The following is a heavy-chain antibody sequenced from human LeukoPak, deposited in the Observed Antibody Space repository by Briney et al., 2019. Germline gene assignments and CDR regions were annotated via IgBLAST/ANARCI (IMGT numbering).Heavy chain of an antibody. J-gene: IGHJ6*03. Sequence: SVKVSCKASGGTFSSYAISWVRQAPGQGLEWMGGIIPIFGTANYAQKFQGRVTITADESTSTAYMELSSLRSEDTAVYYCGGIDYSKGYYCYYMDVWGKGTTVTVSS. CDR2: IIPIFGTA. CDR3: GGIDYSKGYYCYYMDV. V-gene: IGHV1-69*13. CDR1: GGTFSSYA. D-gene: IGHD4-11*01.